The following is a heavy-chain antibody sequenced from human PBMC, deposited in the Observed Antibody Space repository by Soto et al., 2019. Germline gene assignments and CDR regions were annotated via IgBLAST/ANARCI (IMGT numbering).Heavy chain of an antibody. CDR3: AKDRSALEFDY. J-gene: IGHJ4*02. CDR2: ISFDGSNK. V-gene: IGHV3-30*18. D-gene: IGHD1-1*01. CDR1: GVSFSNYG. Sequence: QVQLVESGGGVVQPGTSLRLSCAASGVSFSNYGMHWVRQAPGKGLEWVAEISFDGSNKFYADSVKCRFTISRDNSKNTVSLQMNSLRSEDTAVYYCAKDRSALEFDYWGQGTLVTVSS.